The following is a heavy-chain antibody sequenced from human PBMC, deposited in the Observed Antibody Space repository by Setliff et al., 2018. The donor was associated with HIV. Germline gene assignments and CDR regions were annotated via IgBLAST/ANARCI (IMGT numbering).Heavy chain of an antibody. CDR1: GGSIENLY. Sequence: PSETLSLTCTVSGGSIENLYWTWIRQPSGRGLEWIGYVYSTGSTKYNPSLKSRATMSDDTSKSQISLTLTSVSAADTAVYYCASTSMGMTRKPIWHYHMDVWGHGITVTVSS. V-gene: IGHV4-59*11. CDR3: ASTSMGMTRKPIWHYHMDV. D-gene: IGHD7-27*01. CDR2: VYSTGST. J-gene: IGHJ6*03.